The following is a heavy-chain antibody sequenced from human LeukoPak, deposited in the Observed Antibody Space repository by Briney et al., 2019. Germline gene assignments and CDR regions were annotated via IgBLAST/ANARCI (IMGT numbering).Heavy chain of an antibody. J-gene: IGHJ5*02. CDR3: ARHEWPNRFDP. CDR2: IYYSGST. Sequence: SETLSLTCTVAGGSISSYYWSWIRQPPGKGLEWIGYIYYSGSTTYNPSLKSRVTISVDTSKNQFSLKLSSVTAADTAVYYRARHEWPNRFDPWGQGTLVTVSS. CDR1: GGSISSYY. D-gene: IGHD3-3*01. V-gene: IGHV4-59*08.